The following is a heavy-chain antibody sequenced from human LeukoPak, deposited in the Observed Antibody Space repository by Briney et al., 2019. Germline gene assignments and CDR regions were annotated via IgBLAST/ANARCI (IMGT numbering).Heavy chain of an antibody. CDR3: ARDSDCTNGVCYPYYMDV. Sequence: SGGSLRLSCAASGFPFSSYSMNWVRQAPGKGLEWVSYISSSSSTIYYADSVKGRFTISRDNAKNSLYLQMNSLRAEDTAVYYCARDSDCTNGVCYPYYMDVWGKGTTVTVSS. V-gene: IGHV3-48*04. CDR2: ISSSSSTI. D-gene: IGHD2-8*01. J-gene: IGHJ6*03. CDR1: GFPFSSYS.